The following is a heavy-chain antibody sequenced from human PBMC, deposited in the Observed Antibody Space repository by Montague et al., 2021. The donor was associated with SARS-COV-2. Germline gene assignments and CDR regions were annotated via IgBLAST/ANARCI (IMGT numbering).Heavy chain of an antibody. CDR2: IYYSGSA. CDR3: ARDIPPQRSDCGGAFDY. Sequence: SETLSLTCIVSDDSISSSCYYWGWIRQPPGKGLEYIGSIYYSGSAYYXPSLKSRVTISIDTSKNQFSLTLNSVTAADTAVYYCARDIPPQRSDCGGAFDYWGQGTLVTVSS. D-gene: IGHD2-21*01. J-gene: IGHJ4*02. CDR1: DDSISSSCYY. V-gene: IGHV4-39*07.